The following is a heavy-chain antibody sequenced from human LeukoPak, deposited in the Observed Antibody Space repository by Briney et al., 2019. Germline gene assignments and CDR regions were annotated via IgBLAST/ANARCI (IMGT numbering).Heavy chain of an antibody. CDR2: IKQDGSQK. CDR3: ARAPNYYGSGSYYAVFDY. J-gene: IGHJ4*02. CDR1: GFTFTNYW. V-gene: IGHV3-7*04. D-gene: IGHD3-10*01. Sequence: TGGSLRLSCVASGFTFTNYWMNWVRQAPGKGLEWVASIKQDGSQKSYVDSVKGRFTISRDNAKNSLSLQMDSLRGEDTAVYYCARAPNYYGSGSYYAVFDYWGQGTLVTVSS.